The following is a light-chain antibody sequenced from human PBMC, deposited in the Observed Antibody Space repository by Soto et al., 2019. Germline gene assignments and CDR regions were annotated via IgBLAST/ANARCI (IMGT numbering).Light chain of an antibody. CDR1: SSDVGSYNL. V-gene: IGLV2-23*02. CDR3: CSYAPSSTFVV. J-gene: IGLJ2*01. CDR2: EVS. Sequence: QSALTQPASVSGSPGQSITISCTGTSSDVGSYNLVSWYQQHPDKAPKLMIFEVSKRPSGVSHRFSGSKSGNTASLTISGLQAEDEADYYCCSYAPSSTFVVFGGGTKVTVL.